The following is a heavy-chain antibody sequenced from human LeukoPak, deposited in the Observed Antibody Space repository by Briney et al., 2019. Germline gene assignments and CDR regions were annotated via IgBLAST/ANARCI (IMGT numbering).Heavy chain of an antibody. D-gene: IGHD6-13*01. V-gene: IGHV3-74*01. CDR1: GFTFSSYW. CDR3: ARGFTAAAEFDY. CDR2: INSDGSST. Sequence: GGSLRLSCAASGFTFSSYWMHWVRQAPGKGLVWVSRINSDGSSTSYADSVKGRFTISRDNAKNTLYLQMNSLRAEDTAVYYCARGFTAAAEFDYWGQGTLVTVSS. J-gene: IGHJ4*02.